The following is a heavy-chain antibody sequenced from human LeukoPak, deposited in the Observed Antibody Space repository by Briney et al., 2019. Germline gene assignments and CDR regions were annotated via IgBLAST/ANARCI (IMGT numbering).Heavy chain of an antibody. D-gene: IGHD2-2*01. CDR1: GSSFTSYW. J-gene: IGHJ4*02. CDR3: ARRQGCSSTSCPPDS. Sequence: LGESLQISCQGSGSSFTSYWIGWVRQLPGKGLEWMGILYPGDSDTRYSPSFQGQVTMSADKSINTAYLQWSSLKASDTAMYYCARRQGCSSTSCPPDSWGQGTLVTVSS. V-gene: IGHV5-51*01. CDR2: LYPGDSDT.